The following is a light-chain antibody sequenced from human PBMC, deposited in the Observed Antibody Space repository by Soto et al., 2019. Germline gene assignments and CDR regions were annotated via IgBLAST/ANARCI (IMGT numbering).Light chain of an antibody. Sequence: QSVLTQPASVSGSPGQSITISCTGTSSDVGGYDYISWYQQHPGKAPKVVIYEVSNRPSGVSNRFSGSKSGNTASLTISGLQAEDEANYYCNSYASYSSLGVFGGGTKVTVL. V-gene: IGLV2-14*01. J-gene: IGLJ3*02. CDR1: SSDVGGYDY. CDR3: NSYASYSSLGV. CDR2: EVS.